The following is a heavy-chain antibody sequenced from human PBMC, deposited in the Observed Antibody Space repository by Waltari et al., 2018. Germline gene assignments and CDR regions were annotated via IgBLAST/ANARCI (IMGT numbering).Heavy chain of an antibody. CDR1: GFTVSSNY. V-gene: IGHV3-53*01. J-gene: IGHJ4*02. CDR2: IYSGGST. CDR3: ARAHDYSNYAFDY. D-gene: IGHD4-4*01. Sequence: EVQLVESGGGLIQPGESLRLSCAASGFTVSSNYMSWVRQAPGKGLEWVSVIYSGGSTYYADSVKGRFTISRDNSKNTLYLQMNSLRAEDTAVYYCARAHDYSNYAFDYWGQGTLVTVSS.